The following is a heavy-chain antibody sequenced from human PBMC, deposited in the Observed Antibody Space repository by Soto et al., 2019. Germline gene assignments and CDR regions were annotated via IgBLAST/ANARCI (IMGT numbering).Heavy chain of an antibody. CDR2: IRSKVYGGTT. CDR3: TSTIFGVVIPGGYYYGMDV. Sequence: PGGTLRLSCIAXGFTFGDYAMSWFRQAPGKGLEWVGFIRSKVYGGTTEYAASVKGRFTISRDDSISIAYLQMNSLKTEDTAVYYCTSTIFGVVIPGGYYYGMDVWGQGTTVTVSS. CDR1: GFTFGDYA. D-gene: IGHD3-3*01. J-gene: IGHJ6*02. V-gene: IGHV3-49*03.